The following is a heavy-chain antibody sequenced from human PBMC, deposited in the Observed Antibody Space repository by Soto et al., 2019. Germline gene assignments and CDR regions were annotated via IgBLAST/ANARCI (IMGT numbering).Heavy chain of an antibody. Sequence: EVQLVESGGGVVKPGGSLRLSCAASGFTFTNAWLNWVRQAPGKGLEWVGRMKSKTDGGTTDYGAPVKGRFTISRDDSEHTFYMQRNSLKAEDTGIYYCIPDSVSSFGERNSDWGQGTLVTVSS. CDR1: GFTFTNAW. V-gene: IGHV3-15*07. CDR2: MKSKTDGGTT. J-gene: IGHJ4*02. CDR3: IPDSVSSFGERNSD. D-gene: IGHD3-10*01.